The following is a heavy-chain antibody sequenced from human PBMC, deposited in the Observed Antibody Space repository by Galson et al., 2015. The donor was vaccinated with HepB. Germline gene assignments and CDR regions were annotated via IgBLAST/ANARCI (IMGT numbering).Heavy chain of an antibody. Sequence: SLRLSCAASGFTVSSNYISWVRQAPGKGLEWVSVIYSGGSTYYADSVKGRFTISRDNSKNTLYLQMNSLRAEDTAVYYCARTSYYYDSSGYSDYWGQGTLVTVSS. CDR2: IYSGGST. V-gene: IGHV3-66*01. CDR3: ARTSYYYDSSGYSDY. CDR1: GFTVSSNY. J-gene: IGHJ4*02. D-gene: IGHD3-22*01.